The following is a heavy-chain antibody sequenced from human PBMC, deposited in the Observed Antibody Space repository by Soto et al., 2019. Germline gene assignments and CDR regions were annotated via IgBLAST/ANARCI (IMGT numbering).Heavy chain of an antibody. CDR3: ARPGITIFGVVTADGMDV. Sequence: GESLKISCKGSGYSFTSYWIGWVRQMPGKGLEWMGIIYPGDSDTRYSPSFQGQVTISADKSISTAYLQRSSLKASDTAMYYCARPGITIFGVVTADGMDVWGQGTTVTVSS. D-gene: IGHD3-3*01. CDR1: GYSFTSYW. CDR2: IYPGDSDT. J-gene: IGHJ6*02. V-gene: IGHV5-51*01.